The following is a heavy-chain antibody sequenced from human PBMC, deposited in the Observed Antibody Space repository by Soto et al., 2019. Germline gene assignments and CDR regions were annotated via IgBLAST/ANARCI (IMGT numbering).Heavy chain of an antibody. CDR3: AKGPDGSGYYHNWFDS. V-gene: IGHV3-23*01. J-gene: IGHJ5*01. CDR1: GFSFSDYA. D-gene: IGHD3-22*01. Sequence: EVHLLESGGALVQPGGSLTLSCAASGFSFSDYAMSWVRQAPGKGLEWVTSISRTGDSAYYADSLKGRFAISRERSKNXLSLQMNSLRVEETAVYYCAKGPDGSGYYHNWFDSWGQGTLITVSS. CDR2: ISRTGDSA.